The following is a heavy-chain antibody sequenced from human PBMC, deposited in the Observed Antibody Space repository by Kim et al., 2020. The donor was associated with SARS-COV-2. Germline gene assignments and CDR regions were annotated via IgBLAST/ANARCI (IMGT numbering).Heavy chain of an antibody. D-gene: IGHD3-22*01. CDR3: ARVYYYDSSGYPDY. J-gene: IGHJ4*02. Sequence: ADTVKGRFTISRDNSKNTLYLQMNSLRDEDTAVYYCARVYYYDSSGYPDYWGQGTLVTVSS. V-gene: IGHV3-33*01.